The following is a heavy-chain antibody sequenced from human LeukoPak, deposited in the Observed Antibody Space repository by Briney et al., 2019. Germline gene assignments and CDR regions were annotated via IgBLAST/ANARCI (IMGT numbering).Heavy chain of an antibody. J-gene: IGHJ4*02. CDR3: ATTNDGGGYQWGDFFDF. Sequence: SVKVSCKASGGTSNSHAISWVRQAPGQGLEWMGRIIPNLGTTNRAQNFQDRVTHTADKSTNTAYMELASLTSDDTAVYYCATTNDGGGYQWGDFFDFWGQGTLVTVSS. CDR1: GGTSNSHA. V-gene: IGHV1-69*04. D-gene: IGHD3-22*01. CDR2: IIPNLGTT.